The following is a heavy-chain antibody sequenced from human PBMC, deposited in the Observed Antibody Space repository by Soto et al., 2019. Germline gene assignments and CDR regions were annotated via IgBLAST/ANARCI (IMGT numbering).Heavy chain of an antibody. Sequence: GGSLRLSCAASGFTFSSYAMSWVRQAPGKGLEWVSAISGSGGSTYYADSVKGRFTISRDNAKNSLYLQMNSLRAEDTAVYYCARDYSSYGPFDYWGQGTLITVSS. CDR1: GFTFSSYA. CDR2: ISGSGGST. CDR3: ARDYSSYGPFDY. V-gene: IGHV3-23*01. J-gene: IGHJ4*02. D-gene: IGHD5-18*01.